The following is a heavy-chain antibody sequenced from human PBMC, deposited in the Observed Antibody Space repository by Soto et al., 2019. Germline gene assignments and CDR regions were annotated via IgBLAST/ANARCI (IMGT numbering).Heavy chain of an antibody. D-gene: IGHD2-15*01. CDR1: VFTFRDYY. J-gene: IGHJ6*02. V-gene: IGHV3-11*01. CDR2: ISSSGSTI. Sequence: PGGSLRLSCAASVFTFRDYYMSWIRQAPGKGLEWVSYISSSGSTICYADSVKGRFTISRDNAKNSLYLQMNSLRAEDTAVYYCARVNCSGGSCYSGGYYYGMDVWGQGTTVTVSS. CDR3: ARVNCSGGSCYSGGYYYGMDV.